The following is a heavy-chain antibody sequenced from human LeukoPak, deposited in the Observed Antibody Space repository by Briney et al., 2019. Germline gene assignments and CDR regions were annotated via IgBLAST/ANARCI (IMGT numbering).Heavy chain of an antibody. CDR1: GFTFSSYS. CDR3: AREGITSYYYDSN. J-gene: IGHJ4*02. V-gene: IGHV3-21*01. CDR2: ISSSSSYI. Sequence: GGSLRLSCAASGFTFSSYSMNWVRQAPGKGLEWLSSISSSSSYIHYTDPVKRRYTISRDNAKNSLYLQMNSLRAEDTAVYYCAREGITSYYYDSNWGQGTLVTVSS. D-gene: IGHD3-22*01.